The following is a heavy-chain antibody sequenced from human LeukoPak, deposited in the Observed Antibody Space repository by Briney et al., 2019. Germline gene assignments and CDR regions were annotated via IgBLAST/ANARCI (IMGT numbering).Heavy chain of an antibody. V-gene: IGHV3-23*01. CDR3: ASDRNSNNWFYY. Sequence: GGSLRLSCAASGFTFSTYAMGWVRQVPGKGLEWVSTISGSGGSTDYADSVKGRFTISRDNSKNTLYLQMNTLRAEDTAVYFCASDRNSNNWFYYWGQGTLVTVSS. CDR1: GFTFSTYA. J-gene: IGHJ4*02. CDR2: ISGSGGST. D-gene: IGHD2/OR15-2a*01.